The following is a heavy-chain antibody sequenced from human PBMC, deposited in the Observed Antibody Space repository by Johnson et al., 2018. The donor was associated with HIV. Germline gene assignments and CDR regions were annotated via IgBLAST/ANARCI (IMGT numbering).Heavy chain of an antibody. V-gene: IGHV3-30*04. D-gene: IGHD3-3*01. J-gene: IGHJ3*02. CDR1: GFTFSSYA. Sequence: QMQLVESGGGVVQPGRSLRLSCAASGFTFSSYAMHWVRQAPGKGLEWVAVISYDGNNKYYADSLKGRFTISRDNSKNTLYLQMNSLRAEDTAVYYCARDRFPYYDFWSGYYRGAFDIWGQGTMVTVSS. CDR2: ISYDGNNK. CDR3: ARDRFPYYDFWSGYYRGAFDI.